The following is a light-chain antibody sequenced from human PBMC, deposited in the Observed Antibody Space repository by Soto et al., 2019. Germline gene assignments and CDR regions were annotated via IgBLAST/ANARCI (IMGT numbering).Light chain of an antibody. Sequence: DIQMTQSPSSLSASVGDRVTITCRASQSINSYLNWYQQKPGKAPKLLIYAASSLQSGVPSRFSGSGSGTDFTLTISSLQPDDFATYYCQQSYSTPPWTFGQGTKVEIK. V-gene: IGKV1-39*01. J-gene: IGKJ1*01. CDR1: QSINSY. CDR3: QQSYSTPPWT. CDR2: AAS.